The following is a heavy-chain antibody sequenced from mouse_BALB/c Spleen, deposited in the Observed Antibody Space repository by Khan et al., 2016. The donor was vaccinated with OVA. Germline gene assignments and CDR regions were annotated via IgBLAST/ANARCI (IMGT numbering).Heavy chain of an antibody. CDR2: IDPSKSET. Sequence: QVQLKESGPELVRPGASVKMSCKASGYTFTSFWIHWVKQRPGQGLEWIGMIDPSKSETRLTQKFKDKATLNVDKSSNTDYMQLSRLTSEDAAVYDCARGGYGSPFAYWGQGTLVTVSA. CDR1: GYTFTSFW. CDR3: ARGGYGSPFAY. V-gene: IGHV1S127*01. J-gene: IGHJ3*01. D-gene: IGHD1-1*01.